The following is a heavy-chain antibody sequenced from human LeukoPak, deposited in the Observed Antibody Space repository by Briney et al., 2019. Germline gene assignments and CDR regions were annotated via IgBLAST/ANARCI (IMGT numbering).Heavy chain of an antibody. V-gene: IGHV5-51*01. CDR3: ARQIRYYDFPSYYYYMDV. CDR2: IYPGDSDT. J-gene: IGHJ6*03. D-gene: IGHD3-3*01. CDR1: GYSFTSYW. Sequence: GESLKISCKGSGYSFTSYWIGWVRQMPGKGLEWMGIIYPGDSDTRYSPSFQGQVTISADKSISTAYLQWSSLKASDTAMYYCARQIRYYDFPSYYYYMDVWGKGTTVTVSS.